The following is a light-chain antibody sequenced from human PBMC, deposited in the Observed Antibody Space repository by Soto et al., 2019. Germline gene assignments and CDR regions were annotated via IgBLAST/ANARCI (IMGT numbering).Light chain of an antibody. V-gene: IGKV1-12*01. CDR1: QGISSW. Sequence: EIQITQSPSSLSASVRDRVTITCRARQGISSWLAWYQQKTGKETKLLIYAASNLQSGVQSRFSGSGSGTNVTLSLNGLQPEDCATYNCQQGYSNPWTFGQGTKV. CDR2: AAS. CDR3: QQGYSNPWT. J-gene: IGKJ1*01.